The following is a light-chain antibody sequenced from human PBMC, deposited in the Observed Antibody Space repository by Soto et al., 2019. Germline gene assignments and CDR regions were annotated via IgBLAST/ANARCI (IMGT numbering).Light chain of an antibody. CDR3: ETWDSNTHTV. J-gene: IGLJ3*02. Sequence: QPVLTQSSSASASLGSSVKLTCNPSSGNSSYIIAWHQQQPGKAPRYLMKLEGSGSYNKGSGVPDRFSGSSSGADRYLTISNLQFEDEADYYCETWDSNTHTVFGGGTKVTVL. CDR1: SGNSSYI. V-gene: IGLV4-60*02. CDR2: LEGSGSY.